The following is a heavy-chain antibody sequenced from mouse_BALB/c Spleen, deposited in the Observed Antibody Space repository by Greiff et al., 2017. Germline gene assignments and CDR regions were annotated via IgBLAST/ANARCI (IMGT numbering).Heavy chain of an antibody. Sequence: EVKLVESGPGLVKPSQSLSLTCTVTGYSITSDYAWNWIRQFPGNKLEWMGYISYSGSTSYNPSLKSRISITRDTSKNQFFLQLNSVTTEDTATYYCARGDYGSSPYWYFDVWGAGTTVTVSS. D-gene: IGHD1-1*01. CDR3: ARGDYGSSPYWYFDV. J-gene: IGHJ1*01. CDR2: ISYSGST. V-gene: IGHV3-2*02. CDR1: GYSITSDYA.